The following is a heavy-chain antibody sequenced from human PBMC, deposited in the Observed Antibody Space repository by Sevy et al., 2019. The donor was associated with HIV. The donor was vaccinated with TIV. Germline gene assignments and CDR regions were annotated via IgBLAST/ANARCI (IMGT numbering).Heavy chain of an antibody. D-gene: IGHD3-16*01. CDR1: GFTFSNAW. CDR2: IKSKTDGGTT. CDR3: TTDPGRGGGLY. V-gene: IGHV3-15*01. Sequence: GGSLRLSCAASGFTFSNAWMSWVRQAPGKGLEWVGRIKSKTDGGTTDYAAPVKGSFTISRDDSKNTRYLEMNSLKTEETAFYYCTTDPGRGGGLYWGQGTLVTVSS. J-gene: IGHJ4*02.